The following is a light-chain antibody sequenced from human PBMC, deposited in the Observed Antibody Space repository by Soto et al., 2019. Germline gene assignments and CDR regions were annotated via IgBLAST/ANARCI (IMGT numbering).Light chain of an antibody. CDR1: QSVTYN. CDR3: QQYKNWPPLT. V-gene: IGKV3-15*01. Sequence: EIVMTQSPATLSVSPGETATLSCRASQSVTYNLAWYQQKPGQGPRLLIYGAFTRATGIPARFSGSGSGTECTLTISSLQSEDFAVYDCQQYKNWPPLTFGGGTKVEIK. J-gene: IGKJ4*01. CDR2: GAF.